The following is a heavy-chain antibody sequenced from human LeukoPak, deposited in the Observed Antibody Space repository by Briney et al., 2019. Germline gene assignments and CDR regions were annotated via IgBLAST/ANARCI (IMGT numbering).Heavy chain of an antibody. V-gene: IGHV1-18*01. CDR2: ISAYNGNT. D-gene: IGHD3-22*01. CDR1: GYTLTSYG. CDR3: ARGQLSYYYDSSGYFSAEYFQH. Sequence: GASVKASCKASGYTLTSYGISWVLQAPGQGLEWMGWISAYNGNTNYAQKLQGRVTMTTDTSTSTAYMELRSLRSDDTAVYYCARGQLSYYYDSSGYFSAEYFQHWGQGTLVTVSS. J-gene: IGHJ1*01.